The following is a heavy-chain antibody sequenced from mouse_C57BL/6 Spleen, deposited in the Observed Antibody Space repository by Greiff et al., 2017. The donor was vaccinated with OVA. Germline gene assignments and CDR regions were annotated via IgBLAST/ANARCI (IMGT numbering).Heavy chain of an antibody. V-gene: IGHV10-1*01. CDR3: VRQGSYGYFDV. CDR2: IRSKSNNYAT. Sequence: EVKLVESGGGLVQPKGSLKLSCAASGFSFNTYAMNWVRQVPGKGLEWVARIRSKSNNYATYYADSVKDRFTISRDDSESMLYLQMNNLKTEDTAMYYCVRQGSYGYFDVWGTGTTVTVSS. J-gene: IGHJ1*03. D-gene: IGHD1-1*01. CDR1: GFSFNTYA.